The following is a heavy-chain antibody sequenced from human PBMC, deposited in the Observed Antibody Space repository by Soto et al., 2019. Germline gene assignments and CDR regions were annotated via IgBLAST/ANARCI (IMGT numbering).Heavy chain of an antibody. CDR1: GFSLSTSGVG. V-gene: IGHV2-5*02. D-gene: IGHD6-25*01. CDR2: IYWDDDK. Sequence: QITLKESGPTLVKPTQTLTLTCTFSGFSLSTSGVGVGWIRQPPGKALEWLALIYWDDDKRYSPSLKSRLTITKATSKNPVVLTMTNMDPVDTATYYCAHRGDAATLDYWGQGTLVTVSS. CDR3: AHRGDAATLDY. J-gene: IGHJ4*02.